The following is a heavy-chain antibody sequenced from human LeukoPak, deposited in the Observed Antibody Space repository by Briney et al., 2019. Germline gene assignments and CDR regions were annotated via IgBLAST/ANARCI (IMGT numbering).Heavy chain of an antibody. V-gene: IGHV4-39*01. J-gene: IGHJ4*02. CDR1: GGSISSSSYY. D-gene: IGHD2-2*02. CDR2: IYYSGST. Sequence: SETLSLTCTVSGGSISSSSYYWGWIRQPPGKGLEWIGSIYYSGSTYYNPSLKSRVTISVDTSKNQFSLKLSSVTAADTAVYYCATRGVLYAYWGQGTLVTVSS. CDR3: ATRGVLYAY.